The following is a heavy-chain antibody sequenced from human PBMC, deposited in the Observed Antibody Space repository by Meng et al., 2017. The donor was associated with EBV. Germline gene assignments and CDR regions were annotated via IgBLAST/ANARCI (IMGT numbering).Heavy chain of an antibody. V-gene: IGHV1-69*06. J-gene: IGHJ4*02. CDR3: ARAEIAAAGRLDY. D-gene: IGHD6-13*01. CDR1: GGTFSSYA. CDR2: IIPIFGTA. Sequence: RVQSGAEVKQPGSPVKVSCKASGGTFSSYAISWVRQAPGPGLEWMGGIIPIFGTANYAQKFQGRVTITADKSTSTAYMELSSLRSEDTAVYYCARAEIAAAGRLDYWGQGTLVTVSS.